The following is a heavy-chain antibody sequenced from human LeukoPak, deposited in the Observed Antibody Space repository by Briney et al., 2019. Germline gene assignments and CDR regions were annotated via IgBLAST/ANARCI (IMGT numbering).Heavy chain of an antibody. D-gene: IGHD2/OR15-2a*01. Sequence: GGSLRLSCAASGFNFNSYALSWVRHAPGKGLECVSGISGSGGATKYADSVKGRFTISRDNAKNSLYLQMNSLRAEDTAVYYCAREILKGTAMDVWGQGTTVTVSS. CDR2: ISGSGGAT. CDR3: AREILKGTAMDV. CDR1: GFNFNSYA. V-gene: IGHV3-23*01. J-gene: IGHJ6*02.